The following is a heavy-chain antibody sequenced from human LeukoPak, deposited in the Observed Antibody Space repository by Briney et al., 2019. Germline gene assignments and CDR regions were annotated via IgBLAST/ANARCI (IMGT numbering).Heavy chain of an antibody. Sequence: PGGSLRLSCAASGFTFSSYAMSWVRQAPGKGLEWVSAISGSGGSTYYADSVKGRFTVSRDNSKNTLYLQMNSLRAEDTAVYYCAPPGAYSSSSGYWGQGTLVTVSS. J-gene: IGHJ4*02. D-gene: IGHD6-6*01. CDR1: GFTFSSYA. CDR2: ISGSGGST. V-gene: IGHV3-23*01. CDR3: APPGAYSSSSGY.